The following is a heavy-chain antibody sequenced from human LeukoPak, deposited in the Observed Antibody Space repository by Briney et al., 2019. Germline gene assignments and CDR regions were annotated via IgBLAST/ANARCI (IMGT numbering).Heavy chain of an antibody. CDR2: IYYSGST. D-gene: IGHD2-2*01. J-gene: IGHJ5*02. CDR3: ARGWYQQRWFDP. Sequence: PSETLSLTCSVSGGSVSSVSHYWSWLRQPPGEGLEWIGYIYYSGSTNYNPFLKSRVTISVDTSKNQFSLKLSSVTAADTAVYYCARGWYQQRWFDPWGQGTLVTVSS. CDR1: GGSVSSVSHY. V-gene: IGHV4-61*01.